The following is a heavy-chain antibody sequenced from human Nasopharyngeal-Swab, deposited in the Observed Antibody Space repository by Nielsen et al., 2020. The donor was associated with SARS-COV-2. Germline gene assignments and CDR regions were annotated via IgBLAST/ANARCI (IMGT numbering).Heavy chain of an antibody. J-gene: IGHJ4*02. CDR2: INTDTGNP. CDR1: GYTFTTYA. CDR3: ARDRGDGYNSGVDY. Sequence: ASVKVSCKASGYTFTTYAMNWVRQAPGQGLEWMGWINTDTGNPTYAQGFTGRFVFSLDTSVSTAFLQISSLKAEDTAVYYCARDRGDGYNSGVDYWGQGTLVTVSS. D-gene: IGHD5-24*01. V-gene: IGHV7-4-1*02.